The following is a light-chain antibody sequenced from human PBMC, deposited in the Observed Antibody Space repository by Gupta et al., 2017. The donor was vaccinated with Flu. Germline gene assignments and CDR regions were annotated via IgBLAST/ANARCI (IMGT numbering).Light chain of an antibody. V-gene: IGLV3-19*01. CDR3: NSRDSTVKHQAV. Sequence: QTVRITCQGERLGNSNASWSPQKPGQPPVLVIYAKNIRAAGSPGRFSGSSSGNPAALTITGAQAEDEADYYCNSRDSTVKHQAVLGGGTKRTVL. CDR1: RLGNSN. J-gene: IGLJ2*01. CDR2: AKN.